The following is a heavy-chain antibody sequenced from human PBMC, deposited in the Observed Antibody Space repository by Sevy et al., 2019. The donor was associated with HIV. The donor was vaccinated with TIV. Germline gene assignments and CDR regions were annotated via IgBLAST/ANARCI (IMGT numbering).Heavy chain of an antibody. Sequence: GGALRLSCAASGFTFSSYAMHWVRQAPGKGLEWVAVISYDGSNKYYADSVKGRFTISRDNSKNTLYLQMNSLRAEDTAVYYCARDGGDTAMVRGFDYWGQGTLVTVSS. J-gene: IGHJ4*02. CDR1: GFTFSSYA. CDR2: ISYDGSNK. V-gene: IGHV3-30-3*01. CDR3: ARDGGDTAMVRGFDY. D-gene: IGHD5-18*01.